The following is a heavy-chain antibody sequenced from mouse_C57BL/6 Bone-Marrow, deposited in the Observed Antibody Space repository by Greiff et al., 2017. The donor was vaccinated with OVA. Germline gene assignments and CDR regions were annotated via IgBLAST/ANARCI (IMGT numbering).Heavy chain of an antibody. V-gene: IGHV2-6-1*01. Sequence: QVQLKESGPGLVAPSQSLSITCTVSGFSLTSYGVHWVRQPPGKGLEWLVVIWSDGSTTYNSALKSRLSISKDNSKSQVFLKMNSLQTDDTAMYYCARQDYYGSPYYYAMDYWGQGTSVTVSS. CDR3: ARQDYYGSPYYYAMDY. CDR2: IWSDGST. D-gene: IGHD1-1*01. CDR1: GFSLTSYG. J-gene: IGHJ4*01.